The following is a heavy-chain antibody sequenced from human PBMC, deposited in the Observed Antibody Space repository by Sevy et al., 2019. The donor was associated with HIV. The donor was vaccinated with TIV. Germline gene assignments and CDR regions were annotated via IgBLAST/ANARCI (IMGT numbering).Heavy chain of an antibody. CDR1: GFTFSSYW. J-gene: IGHJ4*02. V-gene: IGHV3-74*01. CDR2: INSDGSST. D-gene: IGHD3-3*01. CDR3: ARDSGRSPFDY. Sequence: GGSLRLSCAASGFTFSSYWMHRVRQAPGKGLVWVSRINSDGSSTSYADSVKGRFTISRDNAKNTLYLQMNSLRAEDTAVYYCARDSGRSPFDYWGQGTLVTVSS.